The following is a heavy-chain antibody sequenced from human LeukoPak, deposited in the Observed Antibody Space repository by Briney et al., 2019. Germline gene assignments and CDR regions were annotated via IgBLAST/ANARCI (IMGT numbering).Heavy chain of an antibody. Sequence: GESLKIFCKGSGYSFTSYWIGWVRQMPGKGLEWLGIIYPGDSDTRYSPSFQGQVPISADKSISPAYLQWSSLKASDTAMYYCARRGSSRADYWGPGTLVTVSS. J-gene: IGHJ4*02. CDR1: GYSFTSYW. D-gene: IGHD6-13*01. CDR2: IYPGDSDT. CDR3: ARRGSSRADY. V-gene: IGHV5-51*01.